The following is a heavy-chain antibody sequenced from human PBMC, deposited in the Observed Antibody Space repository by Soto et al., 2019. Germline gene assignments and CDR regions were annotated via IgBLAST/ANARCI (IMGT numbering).Heavy chain of an antibody. Sequence: GSLRVSGAAAGCSLGRFAMSWVRQAQGQGLEVVSAVIYSRAINYYVDSVKGRFTISRDNSRNTLYPQMEGLRAEDTALYYCAKSRGRLLWLREIYYFDKWGQGTPVTVS. V-gene: IGHV3-23*01. CDR3: AKSRGRLLWLREIYYFDK. J-gene: IGHJ4*02. D-gene: IGHD3-10*01. CDR2: VIYSRAIN. CDR1: GCSLGRFA.